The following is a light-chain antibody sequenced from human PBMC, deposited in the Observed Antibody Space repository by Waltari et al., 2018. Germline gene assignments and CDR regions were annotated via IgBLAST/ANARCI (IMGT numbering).Light chain of an antibody. CDR3: QQRSNWPLIT. Sequence: EIVFTQSPATLSLSPGERATLSCRASQSVINYLAWYQHKPGQAPRLLIYDASNRATDIPARFSGSGSGTDFTLTISSLEPEDFAVYYCQQRSNWPLITFGQGTRLEIK. CDR1: QSVINY. J-gene: IGKJ5*01. CDR2: DAS. V-gene: IGKV3-11*01.